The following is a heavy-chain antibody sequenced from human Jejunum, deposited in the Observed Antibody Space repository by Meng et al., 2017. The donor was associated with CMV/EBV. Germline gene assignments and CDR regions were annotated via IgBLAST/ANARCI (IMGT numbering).Heavy chain of an antibody. CDR3: ARGGVPYGMDV. V-gene: IGHV3-7*01. J-gene: IGHJ6*02. CDR2: IKENGGEK. Sequence: GFSFSTFFITWVRQAPGKGLAWVANIKENGGEKYYADSVQGRFSISRDNAKNSLYLQMNSLRVEDTAVYYCARGGVPYGMDVWGQGTTVTVSS. CDR1: GFSFSTFF. D-gene: IGHD2-8*01.